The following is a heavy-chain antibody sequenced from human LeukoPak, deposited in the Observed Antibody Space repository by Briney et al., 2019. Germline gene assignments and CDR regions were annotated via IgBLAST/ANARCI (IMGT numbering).Heavy chain of an antibody. J-gene: IGHJ4*02. Sequence: ASVKVSCTASGYTFTSYYVHWVRQALEQGLEWMGIINPSGDSTTDAQKFQGRVTMTRDTSTSTVYMELSSLRSEDPAVYYCAGSYGSGTYVFDYWGQGTLVTVSS. CDR2: INPSGDST. CDR1: GYTFTSYY. CDR3: AGSYGSGTYVFDY. D-gene: IGHD3-10*01. V-gene: IGHV1-46*01.